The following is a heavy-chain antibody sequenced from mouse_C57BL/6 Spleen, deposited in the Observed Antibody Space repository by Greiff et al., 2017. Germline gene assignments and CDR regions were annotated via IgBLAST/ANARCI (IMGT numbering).Heavy chain of an antibody. Sequence: EVMLVESGGGLVQPGGSLSLSCAASGFTFTDYYMSWVRQPPGKALEWWGFIRNKANGYTTEYSASVKGRFTISRDNSQSILYLQMNALRAEDSATYYCARYIEYDYDVGYAMDYWGQGTSVTVSS. D-gene: IGHD2-4*01. CDR3: ARYIEYDYDVGYAMDY. CDR1: GFTFTDYY. CDR2: IRNKANGYTT. J-gene: IGHJ4*01. V-gene: IGHV7-3*01.